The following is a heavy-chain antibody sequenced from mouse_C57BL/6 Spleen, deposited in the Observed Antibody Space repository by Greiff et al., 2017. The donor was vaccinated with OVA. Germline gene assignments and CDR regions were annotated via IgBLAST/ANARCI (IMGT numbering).Heavy chain of an antibody. Sequence: QVHVKQSGAELVKPGASVKMSCKASGYTFTTYPIEWMKQNHGKSLEWIGNFHPYNDDTKYNEKFKGKATLTVEKSSSTVYLELSRLTSDDSAVYYCARGDYDYDEGYYFDYWGQGTTLTVSS. CDR3: ARGDYDYDEGYYFDY. CDR2: FHPYNDDT. D-gene: IGHD2-4*01. J-gene: IGHJ2*01. V-gene: IGHV1-47*01. CDR1: GYTFTTYP.